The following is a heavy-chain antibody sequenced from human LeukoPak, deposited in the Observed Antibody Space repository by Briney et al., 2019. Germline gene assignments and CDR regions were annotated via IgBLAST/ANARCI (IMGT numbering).Heavy chain of an antibody. D-gene: IGHD1-7*01. J-gene: IGHJ6*03. CDR2: IKSKTDGGTT. Sequence: GGSVRLSCAASGFTFSNAWMRWVRQAPGKGLEWGGRIKSKTDGGTTDYAAPVKGGFTISRDDSKNTLYLQMNSLKTEDTAVYYCTTDDWNYAGKQIIPGNYYYYYYMDVWGKGTTVTVSS. CDR3: TTDDWNYAGKQIIPGNYYYYYYMDV. V-gene: IGHV3-15*01. CDR1: GFTFSNAW.